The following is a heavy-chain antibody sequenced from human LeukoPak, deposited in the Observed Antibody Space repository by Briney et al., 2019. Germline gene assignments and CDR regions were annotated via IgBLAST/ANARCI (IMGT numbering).Heavy chain of an antibody. V-gene: IGHV3-21*01. CDR1: GFTFSSYS. CDR2: ISSSSYI. CDR3: ARDQRGYYDSSGYHHFDY. D-gene: IGHD3-22*01. Sequence: PGGSLRLSCAASGFTFSSYSMNWVRQAPGKGLEWVSSISSSSYIYYADSVKGRFTISRDNAKNSLYLQMNSLRAEDTAVYYCARDQRGYYDSSGYHHFDYWGQGTLVTVSS. J-gene: IGHJ4*02.